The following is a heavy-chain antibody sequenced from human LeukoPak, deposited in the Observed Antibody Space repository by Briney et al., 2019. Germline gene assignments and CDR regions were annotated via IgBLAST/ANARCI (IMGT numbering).Heavy chain of an antibody. CDR1: GFPFSDFA. CDR3: AKFEGALLGNYYMDV. CDR2: ISGGGDNT. Sequence: GGSLRLSCAVSGFPFSDFAMSWVRQAPGKGLERVSTISGGGDNTYFADSVKGRFTISRDNSKNTLFLQMVSLRAEDTAVYYCAKFEGALLGNYYMDVWGKGTTVTVSS. V-gene: IGHV3-23*01. J-gene: IGHJ6*03.